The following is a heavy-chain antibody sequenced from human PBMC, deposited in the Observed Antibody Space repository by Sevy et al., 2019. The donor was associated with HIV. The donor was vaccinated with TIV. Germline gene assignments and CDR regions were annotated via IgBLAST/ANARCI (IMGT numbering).Heavy chain of an antibody. J-gene: IGHJ4*02. CDR3: RGSSSVVAVDACFDY. CDR1: GFTFSSYV. Sequence: GGSLRLSCAASGFTFSSYVMSWVRQAPGKGLEWVSSISGSGGSTYYADSVKGRFTISRDNSKNTLYLQMNSLRDDDTAVYYCRGSSSVVAVDACFDYWGQGTLVTVSS. V-gene: IGHV3-23*01. D-gene: IGHD2-15*01. CDR2: ISGSGGST.